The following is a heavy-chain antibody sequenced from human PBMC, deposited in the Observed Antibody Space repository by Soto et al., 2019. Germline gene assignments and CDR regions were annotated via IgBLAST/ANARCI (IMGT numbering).Heavy chain of an antibody. Sequence: SLRLSCAASGFTFSSYGMHWVRQAPGKGLEWVAVISYDGSNKYYADSVKGRFTISRDNSKNTLYLQMNSLRAEDTAVYYCAKEAVVVAAYYFDYWGQGTLVTVSS. CDR3: AKEAVVVAAYYFDY. V-gene: IGHV3-30*18. CDR1: GFTFSSYG. J-gene: IGHJ4*02. D-gene: IGHD2-15*01. CDR2: ISYDGSNK.